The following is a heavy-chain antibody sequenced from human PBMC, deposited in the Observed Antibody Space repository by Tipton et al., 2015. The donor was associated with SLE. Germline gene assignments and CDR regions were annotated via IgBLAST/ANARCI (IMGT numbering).Heavy chain of an antibody. V-gene: IGHV3-9*01. CDR1: GFTFSSYW. D-gene: IGHD1-1*01. CDR2: ISWNSGSI. J-gene: IGHJ6*02. CDR3: AKANQLGNYYYGMDV. Sequence: RSLRLSCAASGFTFSSYWMHWVRQAPGKGLVWVSGISWNSGSIGYADSVKGRFTISRDNAKNSLYLQMNSLRAEDTALYYCAKANQLGNYYYGMDVWGQGTTVTVSS.